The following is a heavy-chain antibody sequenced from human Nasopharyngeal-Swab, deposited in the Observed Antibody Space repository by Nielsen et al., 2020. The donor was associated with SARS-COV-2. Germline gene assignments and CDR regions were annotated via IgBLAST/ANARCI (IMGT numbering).Heavy chain of an antibody. CDR1: DGSISSGSYY. V-gene: IGHV4-61*02. Sequence: TLSLTCTVSDGSISSGSYYWSWIRPPAGKGLERIGRIYTSGSTNYNPSLKSPVTISVDTSKNRFSLKLSSVTAADTAFYYCARGAVAVRHFDYWGQGTLVTVSS. CDR2: IYTSGST. J-gene: IGHJ4*02. D-gene: IGHD6-19*01. CDR3: ARGAVAVRHFDY.